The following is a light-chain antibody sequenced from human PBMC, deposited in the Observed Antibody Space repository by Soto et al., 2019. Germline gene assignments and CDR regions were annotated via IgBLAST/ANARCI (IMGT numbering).Light chain of an antibody. CDR3: AAWDDSLNGVV. V-gene: IGLV1-44*01. CDR2: SSN. Sequence: QSVLPQPPSASVTPGQRVTISCSGSSSNIGSNAINWYQQLPGTAPKLLMHSSNQRPSGVPDRFSGSKSGTSASLAISGLQSEDEADYYCAAWDDSLNGVVFGGGTKVTVL. J-gene: IGLJ2*01. CDR1: SSNIGSNA.